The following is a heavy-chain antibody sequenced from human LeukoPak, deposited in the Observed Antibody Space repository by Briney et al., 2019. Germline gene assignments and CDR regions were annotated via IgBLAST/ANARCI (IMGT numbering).Heavy chain of an antibody. V-gene: IGHV4-34*01. D-gene: IGHD6-13*01. CDR2: INHSGST. Sequence: SETLSLTCAVYGGSFSGYYWSWIRQPPGKGLEWIGEINHSGSTNYNPSLKRRVTISVDTSKNQFSLKLSSVTAADTAVYYCARGWWDSSSWLPFDYWGQGTLVTVSS. CDR1: GGSFSGYY. CDR3: ARGWWDSSSWLPFDY. J-gene: IGHJ4*02.